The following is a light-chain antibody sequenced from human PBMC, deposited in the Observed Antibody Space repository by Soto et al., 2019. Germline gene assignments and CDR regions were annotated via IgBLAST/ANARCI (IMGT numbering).Light chain of an antibody. CDR3: QQRHVWPPIT. J-gene: IGKJ5*01. CDR1: QSIRTS. Sequence: EIVMTQSPGTLSLSPGERATLSCRASQSIRTSLAWYQQQPGQAPRLVIFDASNRANGVPARFGGSGSGTDFTLTINSLVPEDFAVYYCQQRHVWPPITFGQGTRLEIK. V-gene: IGKV3-11*01. CDR2: DAS.